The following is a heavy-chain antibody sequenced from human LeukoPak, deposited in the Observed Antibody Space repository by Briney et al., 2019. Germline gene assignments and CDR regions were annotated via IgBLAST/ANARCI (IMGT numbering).Heavy chain of an antibody. CDR3: ARGGYITVNTDSHDY. V-gene: IGHV3-48*04. Sequence: GGSLRLSCAASGFTFSSYSMNWVRQAPGKGLEWVSYISSSSSTIYYADSVKGRFTISRDNAKNALYLQMNSLRAEDTAVYYCARGGYITVNTDSHDYWGQGTLVTVSS. D-gene: IGHD5-18*01. CDR2: ISSSSSTI. J-gene: IGHJ4*02. CDR1: GFTFSSYS.